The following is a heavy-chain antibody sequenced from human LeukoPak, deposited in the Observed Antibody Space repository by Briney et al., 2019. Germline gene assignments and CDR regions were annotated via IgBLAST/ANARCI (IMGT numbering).Heavy chain of an antibody. CDR2: IYYSGIT. CDR1: GGSISSSSYY. D-gene: IGHD5-12*01. CDR3: ARANRYDLYFDY. V-gene: IGHV4-39*01. J-gene: IGHJ4*02. Sequence: SETLSLTCTVSGGSISSSSYYWGWIRQPPGKGLEWIGSIYYSGITYYNPSLKSRVTISVDTSKNQFSLKLSSVTAADTAVYYCARANRYDLYFDYWGQGTLVTVSS.